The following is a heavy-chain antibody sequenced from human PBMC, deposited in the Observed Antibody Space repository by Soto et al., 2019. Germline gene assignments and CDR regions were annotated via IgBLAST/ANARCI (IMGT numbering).Heavy chain of an antibody. Sequence: QVQLQESGPGLVKPSETLSLTCTVSGGSISSYYWSWIRQPPGKGLEWIGYIYYSGSTNYNPSLKSRVTKSLDTSKNQFSLKLSSVTAADTAVYYCARASGCSGGSCAFDPWGQGTLVTVSS. D-gene: IGHD2-15*01. J-gene: IGHJ5*02. CDR2: IYYSGST. CDR3: ARASGCSGGSCAFDP. V-gene: IGHV4-59*01. CDR1: GGSISSYY.